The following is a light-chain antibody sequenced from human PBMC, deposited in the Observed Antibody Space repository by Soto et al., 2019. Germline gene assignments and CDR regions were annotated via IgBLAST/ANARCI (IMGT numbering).Light chain of an antibody. CDR2: YDS. Sequence: SYELTQPPSVSVAPGKTARITCGGNNIGSKSVHWYQQKPGQAPVLVIFYDSDRPSGIPERFSGSNSGNTATLIISRVEAGDEADYYCQVWDSSTDRVFGGGTQLTVL. V-gene: IGLV3-21*04. J-gene: IGLJ3*02. CDR1: NIGSKS. CDR3: QVWDSSTDRV.